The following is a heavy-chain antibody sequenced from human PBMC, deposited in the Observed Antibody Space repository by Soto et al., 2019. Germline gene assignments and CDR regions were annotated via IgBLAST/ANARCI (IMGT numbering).Heavy chain of an antibody. J-gene: IGHJ5*02. CDR3: ARAGTGDYYDSSGYPTRHNWFDP. Sequence: SETLSLTCTVSGGSISSYYWSWIRQPPGKGLEWIGYIYYSGSTNYNPSLKSRVTISVDTSKNQFSLKLSSVTAADTAVYYCARAGTGDYYDSSGYPTRHNWFDPWGQGTLVTVSS. CDR2: IYYSGST. D-gene: IGHD3-22*01. V-gene: IGHV4-59*01. CDR1: GGSISSYY.